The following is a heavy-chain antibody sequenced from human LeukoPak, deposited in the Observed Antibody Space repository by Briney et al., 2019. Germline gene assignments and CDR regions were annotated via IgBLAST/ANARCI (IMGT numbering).Heavy chain of an antibody. CDR2: INHSGST. Sequence: SETLSLTCTVSGGSISSGGYYWSWIRQPPGKGLEWIGEINHSGSTNYNPSLKSRVTISVDTSKNQFSLKLSSVTAADTAVYYCARGDYYDSSGYYYFDYWGQGTLVTVSS. D-gene: IGHD3-22*01. V-gene: IGHV4-39*07. CDR3: ARGDYYDSSGYYYFDY. CDR1: GGSISSGGYY. J-gene: IGHJ4*02.